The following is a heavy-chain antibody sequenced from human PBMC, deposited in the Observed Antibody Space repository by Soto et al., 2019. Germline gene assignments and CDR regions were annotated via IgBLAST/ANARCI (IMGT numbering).Heavy chain of an antibody. Sequence: QLQLQESGSGLVKPSQTLSLTCAVAGGSISSGGYSWNWIRQPPGKGLEWIGYIYHSGSTYYNPSLKSRVTISLDRSKEQFSLKLSSVTAADTAVYYCATMTTLTTRAIDIWGQGTMVTVSS. CDR2: IYHSGST. J-gene: IGHJ3*02. CDR1: GGSISSGGYS. V-gene: IGHV4-30-2*01. D-gene: IGHD4-17*01. CDR3: ATMTTLTTRAIDI.